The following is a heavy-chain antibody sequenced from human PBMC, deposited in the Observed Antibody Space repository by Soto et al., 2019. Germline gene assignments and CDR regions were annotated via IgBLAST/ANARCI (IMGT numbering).Heavy chain of an antibody. V-gene: IGHV4-59*01. CDR3: ARLDYDFWSGYTNFDY. CDR2: IYYSGST. CDR1: GGSISSYY. Sequence: QVQLQESGPGLVKPSETLSLTCTVSGGSISSYYWSWIRQPPGKGLEWIGYIYYSGSTNYNPSLKRRVTISVDTSKNQFSLKLSSVTAADTAVYYCARLDYDFWSGYTNFDYWGQGTLVTVSS. D-gene: IGHD3-3*01. J-gene: IGHJ4*02.